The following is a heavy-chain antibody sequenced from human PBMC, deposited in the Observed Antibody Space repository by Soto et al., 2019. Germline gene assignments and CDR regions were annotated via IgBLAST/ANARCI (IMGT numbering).Heavy chain of an antibody. D-gene: IGHD1-26*01. Sequence: SETLSLTCTVSGGSVSGGSYYWSWIRQPPGKGLEWIGYIYYSGSTNYNPSLKSRVTISVDTSKNQFSLKLSSVTAADTAVYYCARDSVHYSGSYYFDYWGQGTLVTVSS. CDR2: IYYSGST. J-gene: IGHJ4*02. CDR1: GGSVSGGSYY. CDR3: ARDSVHYSGSYYFDY. V-gene: IGHV4-61*01.